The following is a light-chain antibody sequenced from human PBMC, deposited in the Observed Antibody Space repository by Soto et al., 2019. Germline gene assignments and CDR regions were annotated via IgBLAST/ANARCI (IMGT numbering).Light chain of an antibody. CDR2: AAS. J-gene: IGKJ3*01. V-gene: IGKV1-39*01. CDR1: LSITNY. CDR3: QQSYSTPFT. Sequence: DFQMTQSPSSLSASVGDRVTITCRASLSITNYLNWYQQKPGKAPKLLIYAASSLQSGVPSRFSGSGSGTDFTLSSSSLQPEDFATYYCQQSYSTPFTFGPGTKVDIK.